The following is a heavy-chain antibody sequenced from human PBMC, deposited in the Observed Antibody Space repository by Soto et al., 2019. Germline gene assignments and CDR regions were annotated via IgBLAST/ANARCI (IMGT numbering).Heavy chain of an antibody. D-gene: IGHD3-3*01. Sequence: QAQLVQSGAEVKKPGASVKVSCKTSGYTFTRYYIHWVRQAPGQGLEWMGVINPSGGSTRYAQQFRERVTVSRHTSTSTVDMELRGLRSEDTAVYFCARLPIFGVVTMGLDYWGEGALVTVSS. CDR3: ARLPIFGVVTMGLDY. V-gene: IGHV1-46*01. CDR1: GYTFTRYY. J-gene: IGHJ4*02. CDR2: INPSGGST.